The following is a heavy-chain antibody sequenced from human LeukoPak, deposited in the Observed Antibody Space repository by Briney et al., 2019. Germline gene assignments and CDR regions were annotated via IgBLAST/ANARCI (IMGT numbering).Heavy chain of an antibody. CDR1: GGSFSSYY. CDR2: INHSGST. V-gene: IGHV4-34*01. CDR3: GCRYGDYPFDY. Sequence: SETLSLTCTVYGGSFSSYYWSWIRQPPGKGLEWIGEINHSGSTNYNPSLKSRVTISVDTSKNQFSLKLSSVTAADTAVYYCGCRYGDYPFDYWGQGTLVTVSS. D-gene: IGHD4-17*01. J-gene: IGHJ4*02.